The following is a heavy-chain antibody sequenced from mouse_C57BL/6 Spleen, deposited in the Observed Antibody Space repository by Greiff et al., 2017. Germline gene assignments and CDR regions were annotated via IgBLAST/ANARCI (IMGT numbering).Heavy chain of an antibody. D-gene: IGHD1-1*01. CDR1: GFSLTSYA. V-gene: IGHV2-9-1*01. CDR2: IWTGGGT. CDR3: ARNNYYGSSSYYFDY. Sequence: VHLVESGPGLVAPSQSLSITCTVSGFSLTSYAISWVRQPPGKGLEWLGVIWTGGGTNYNSALKSRLSISKDNSKSQVFLKMNSLQTDDTARYYCARNNYYGSSSYYFDYWGQGTTLTVSS. J-gene: IGHJ2*01.